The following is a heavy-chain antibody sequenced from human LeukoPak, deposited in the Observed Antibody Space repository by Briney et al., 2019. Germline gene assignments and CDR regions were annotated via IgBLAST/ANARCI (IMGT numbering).Heavy chain of an antibody. J-gene: IGHJ4*02. D-gene: IGHD1-26*01. V-gene: IGHV3-48*01. CDR3: ARTNERELDY. Sequence: GGSLRLSCAASGFTFSSYHMNWVRQAPRKGLEWVSYISIFSSTIYYADSVKGRFTISRDDANSLVYLQMYSLRAEDTAVYYCARTNERELDYWGQGTLVTVSS. CDR2: ISIFSSTI. CDR1: GFTFSSYH.